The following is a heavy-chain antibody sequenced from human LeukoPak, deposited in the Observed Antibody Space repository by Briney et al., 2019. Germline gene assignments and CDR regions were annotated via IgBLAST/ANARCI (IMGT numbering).Heavy chain of an antibody. CDR1: GFTFSSYA. V-gene: IGHV3-64*01. CDR3: ARASYGYGNNWFDP. CDR2: ISSNGGST. J-gene: IGHJ5*02. D-gene: IGHD5-18*01. Sequence: PGGSLRLSCAASGFTFSSYAMHWVRQAPGKGLEYVSAISSNGGSTYYANSVKGRFTISRDNSKNTVYLQVGSLRAEDMAVYYCARASYGYGNNWFDPWGQGTLVTVSS.